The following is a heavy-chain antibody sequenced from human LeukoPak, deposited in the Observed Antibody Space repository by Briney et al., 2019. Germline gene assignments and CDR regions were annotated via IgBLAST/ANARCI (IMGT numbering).Heavy chain of an antibody. CDR3: TREARAGNWFDP. V-gene: IGHV1-2*02. Sequence: ASVKVSCKASGYTFNDYYIHWVRQAPGQGLEWMGWINPDSGGTNYAQKFQGRVTMARDTSISTVYMELSRLTYGDTAVFYCTREARAGNWFDPWGQGTPVTVSS. CDR2: INPDSGGT. D-gene: IGHD5-12*01. J-gene: IGHJ5*02. CDR1: GYTFNDYY.